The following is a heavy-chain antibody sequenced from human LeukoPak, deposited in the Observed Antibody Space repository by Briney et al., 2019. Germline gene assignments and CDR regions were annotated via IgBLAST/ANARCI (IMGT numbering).Heavy chain of an antibody. V-gene: IGHV4-30-4*01. CDR2: IYYSGST. CDR3: ARASQLYFFDY. J-gene: IGHJ4*02. Sequence: SETLSLTCTVSGGSISSGDYYWSWIRQPPGKGLEWIGYIYYSGSTYYNPSLKSRVTISVDTSKNQFSLKLSSVTAADTAVYYCARASQLYFFDYWGQGTLVTVSS. CDR1: GGSISSGDYY. D-gene: IGHD2-15*01.